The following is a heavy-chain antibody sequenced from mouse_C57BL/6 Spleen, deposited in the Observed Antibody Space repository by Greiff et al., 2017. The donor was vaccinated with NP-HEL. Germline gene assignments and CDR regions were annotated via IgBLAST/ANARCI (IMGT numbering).Heavy chain of an antibody. J-gene: IGHJ4*01. CDR2: ISSGGSYT. CDR3: ARHSSMVRAMDY. V-gene: IGHV5-6*01. CDR1: GFTFSSYG. Sequence: EVKLMESGGDLVKPGGSLKLSCAASGFTFSSYGMSWVRQTPDKRLEWVATISSGGSYTYYPDSVKGRFTISRDNAKNTLYLQMSSLKSEDTAMYYCARHSSMVRAMDYWGQGTSVTVSS. D-gene: IGHD2-2*01.